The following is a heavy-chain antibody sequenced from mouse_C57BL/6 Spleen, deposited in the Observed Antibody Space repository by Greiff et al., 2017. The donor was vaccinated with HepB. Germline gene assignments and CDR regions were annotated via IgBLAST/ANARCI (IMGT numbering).Heavy chain of an antibody. Sequence: EVQRVESGGGLVKPGGSLKLSCAASGFTFSSYAISWVRQTPEKRLEWVATISDGGSYTYYPDNVKGRFTISRDNAKNNLYLQMSHLKSEDTAMYYCARETVDGNSWYFDVWGTGTTVTVSS. CDR3: ARETVDGNSWYFDV. D-gene: IGHD2-1*01. CDR2: ISDGGSYT. V-gene: IGHV5-4*01. CDR1: GFTFSSYA. J-gene: IGHJ1*03.